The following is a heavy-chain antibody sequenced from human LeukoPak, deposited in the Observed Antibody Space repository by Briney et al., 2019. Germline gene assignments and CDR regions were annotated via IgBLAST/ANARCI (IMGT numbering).Heavy chain of an antibody. CDR1: GGSISSSSYY. V-gene: IGHV4-39*07. D-gene: IGHD3-22*01. Sequence: SETLSLTCTVSGGSISSSSYYWGWIRQPPGKGLEWIGSIYYSGSTYYKSSLKSRVTMSVDTSKNQFSLKLSSVTAADTAVYYCARERRYYDSSGYVNDAFDIWGQGTMVTVSS. J-gene: IGHJ3*02. CDR3: ARERRYYDSSGYVNDAFDI. CDR2: IYYSGST.